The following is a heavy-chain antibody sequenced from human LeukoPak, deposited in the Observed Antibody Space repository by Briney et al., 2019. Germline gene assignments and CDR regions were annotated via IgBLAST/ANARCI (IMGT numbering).Heavy chain of an antibody. D-gene: IGHD2-15*01. Sequence: ASVKVSCKASGYTFTGYYMHWVRQAPGQGLEWMGWINPNSGGTNYAQKFQGRVTMTRDTSISTAYMELSRLRSDDTDVYYCANYCSGGSCYSGNAFDIWGQGTMVTVSS. CDR2: INPNSGGT. CDR1: GYTFTGYY. CDR3: ANYCSGGSCYSGNAFDI. V-gene: IGHV1-2*02. J-gene: IGHJ3*02.